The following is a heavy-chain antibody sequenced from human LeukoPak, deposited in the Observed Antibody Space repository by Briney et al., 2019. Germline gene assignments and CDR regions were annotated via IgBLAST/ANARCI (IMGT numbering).Heavy chain of an antibody. CDR2: IYPGDSDT. D-gene: IGHD3-22*01. CDR3: ARPDYYDSSGYYYVGAFDI. Sequence: LGESLKISCKGSGYSFTSYWIGWVRQMPGKGLEWMGIIYPGDSDTRYSPSFQGQVTSSADKSISTAYLQWSSLKASDTAMYYCARPDYYDSSGYYYVGAFDIWGQGTMVTVSS. CDR1: GYSFTSYW. V-gene: IGHV5-51*01. J-gene: IGHJ3*02.